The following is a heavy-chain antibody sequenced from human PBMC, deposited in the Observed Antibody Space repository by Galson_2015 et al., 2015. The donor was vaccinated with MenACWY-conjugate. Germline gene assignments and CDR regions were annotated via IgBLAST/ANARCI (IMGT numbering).Heavy chain of an antibody. D-gene: IGHD6-19*01. CDR2: IYSGGST. Sequence: SLRLSCAASGFTVSSNYMSWVRQAPGKGLEWVSVIYSGGSTYYADSVKGRFTISRHNSKNTLYLQMNSLRAEDTAVYYCARDQSRLDSSGGYYYYYYGMDVWGQGTTVTVSS. CDR3: ARDQSRLDSSGGYYYYYYGMDV. J-gene: IGHJ6*02. V-gene: IGHV3-53*04. CDR1: GFTVSSNY.